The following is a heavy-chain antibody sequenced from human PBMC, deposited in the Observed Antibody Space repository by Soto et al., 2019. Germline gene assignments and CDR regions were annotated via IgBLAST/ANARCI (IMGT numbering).Heavy chain of an antibody. D-gene: IGHD3-10*01. CDR1: GFTFSSYA. CDR3: VRGGSGATSGDLFDA. J-gene: IGHJ3*01. Sequence: EVQLLESGGGLVQPGGSLRLSCAASGFTFSSYAMSWVRQAPGKGLEWVSSIASSSSPIFYADSLQGRFTISRDNAKNSLYLQMNGLRDEDTAVYYCVRGGSGATSGDLFDAWGQGTVVTVSS. V-gene: IGHV3-48*02. CDR2: IASSSSPI.